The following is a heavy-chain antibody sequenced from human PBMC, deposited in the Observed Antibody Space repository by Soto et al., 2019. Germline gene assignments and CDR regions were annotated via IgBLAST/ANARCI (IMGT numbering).Heavy chain of an antibody. J-gene: IGHJ5*02. D-gene: IGHD6-13*01. Sequence: VQLQASGPGLVKPSETLSLTCTVSGASMNSYHWSWIRQPAGKGLDWIGHIHSSGSTNYNPSLKSRVTMSVDTSKNQFSLRLMSLTAADTAVYYCARDQGVAAAGITWFDPWGQGSLVTVSS. CDR1: GASMNSYH. V-gene: IGHV4-4*07. CDR3: ARDQGVAAAGITWFDP. CDR2: IHSSGST.